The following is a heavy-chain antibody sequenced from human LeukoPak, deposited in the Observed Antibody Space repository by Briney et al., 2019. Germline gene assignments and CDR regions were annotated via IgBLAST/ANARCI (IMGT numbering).Heavy chain of an antibody. CDR1: EFTFSTYW. V-gene: IGHV3-7*01. J-gene: IGHJ4*02. CDR2: IKQDGSEK. D-gene: IGHD3-3*01. CDR3: ARGRYYDFWSGYYQYFDY. Sequence: GGSLRLSCAASEFTFSTYWMTWVRQAPGKGLEWVADIKQDGSEKYYVDSVKGRFTISRDNAKNSLYLQMNSLRAEDTAVYYCARGRYYDFWSGYYQYFDYWGQGTLVTVSS.